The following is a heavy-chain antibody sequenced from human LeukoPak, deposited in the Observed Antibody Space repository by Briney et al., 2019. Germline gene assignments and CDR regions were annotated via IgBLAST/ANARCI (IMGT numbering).Heavy chain of an antibody. CDR3: ARDRTYCSGGSCYGEGDAFDI. J-gene: IGHJ3*02. CDR2: SYYSGST. Sequence: PSETLSLTCTVSGGSISSYYWSWIRQHPGRGLQWIGYSYYSGSTNYNPSLKSRVTISVDTSKNQFSLKLSSVTAADTAVYYCARDRTYCSGGSCYGEGDAFDIWGQGTMVTVSS. V-gene: IGHV4-59*01. D-gene: IGHD2-15*01. CDR1: GGSISSYY.